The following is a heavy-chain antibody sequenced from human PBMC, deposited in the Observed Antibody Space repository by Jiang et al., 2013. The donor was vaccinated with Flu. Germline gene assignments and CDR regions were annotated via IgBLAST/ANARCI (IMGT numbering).Heavy chain of an antibody. CDR1: GYTFTNYA. V-gene: IGHV7-4-1*02. CDR3: ARVGYVSSSRYYYYYYGMDV. CDR2: INTNTGNP. D-gene: IGHD6-6*01. J-gene: IGHJ6*02. Sequence: SGSELKKPGASVKVSCKASGYTFTNYAMNWVRQAPGQGLEWMGWINTNTGNPTYAQGFTGRFVFSLDTSVSTAYLQISSLKAEDTAVYYCARVGYVSSSRYYYYYYGMDVWGQGTTVTVSS.